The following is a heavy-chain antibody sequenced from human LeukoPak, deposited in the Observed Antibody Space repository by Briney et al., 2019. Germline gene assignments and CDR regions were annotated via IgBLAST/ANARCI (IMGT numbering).Heavy chain of an antibody. CDR3: ARAPDDSSGYYPLDY. CDR2: IYYSGST. Sequence: PSETLSPTCTVSGGSISSYYWSWIRQPPGKGLEWIGYIYYSGSTNYNPSLKSRVTISVDTSKNQFSLKLNSVTAADTAVYYCARAPDDSSGYYPLDYWGQGTLVTVSS. D-gene: IGHD3-22*01. J-gene: IGHJ4*02. CDR1: GGSISSYY. V-gene: IGHV4-59*01.